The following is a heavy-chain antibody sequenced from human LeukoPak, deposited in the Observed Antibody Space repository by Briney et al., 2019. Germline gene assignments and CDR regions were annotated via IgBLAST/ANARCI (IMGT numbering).Heavy chain of an antibody. V-gene: IGHV3-23*01. D-gene: IGHD5-12*01. Sequence: GGSLRLSCAASGFTFSSHSMSWVRQAPGKGLERVSAISGSGGSTYYADSVKGRFTISRDNSKNTLYLQMNSLRAEDTAVYYCAKDGDSGYDFGFFDYWGQGTLVTVSS. CDR2: ISGSGGST. CDR1: GFTFSSHS. J-gene: IGHJ4*02. CDR3: AKDGDSGYDFGFFDY.